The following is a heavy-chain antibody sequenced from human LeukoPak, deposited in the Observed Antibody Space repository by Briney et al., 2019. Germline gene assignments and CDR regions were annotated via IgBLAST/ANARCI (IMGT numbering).Heavy chain of an antibody. CDR1: GGSFSGYY. Sequence: PSETLSLTCAVYGGSFSGYYWSWIRQPPGKGLEWIGEINHSGSTNYNPSLKSRVTISVDTSKNQFSLKLSSVTAADTAVYYCARLFNFSNWFDPWGQGTLVTVSS. J-gene: IGHJ5*02. CDR2: INHSGST. D-gene: IGHD1-20*01. CDR3: ARLFNFSNWFDP. V-gene: IGHV4-34*01.